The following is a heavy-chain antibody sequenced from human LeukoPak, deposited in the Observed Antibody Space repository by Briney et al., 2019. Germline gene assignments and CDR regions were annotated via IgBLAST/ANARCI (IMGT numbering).Heavy chain of an antibody. V-gene: IGHV4-59*01. CDR1: GGSISSYY. CDR3: ARRGQQLDPLFDY. CDR2: IYYSGST. J-gene: IGHJ4*02. D-gene: IGHD6-13*01. Sequence: SETLSLTCTVSGGSISSYYWSWIRQPPGKGLEWIGYIYYSGSTNYNPSLKSRVTISVDTSKNQFSLKLSSVTAADTAVYYCARRGQQLDPLFDYWGQGTLVIVSS.